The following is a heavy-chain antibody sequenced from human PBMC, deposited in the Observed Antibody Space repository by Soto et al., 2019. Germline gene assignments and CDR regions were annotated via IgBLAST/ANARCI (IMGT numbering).Heavy chain of an antibody. V-gene: IGHV3-33*01. Sequence: QVQLVESGGGVVQPGRSLRLSCAASGFTFSRYGMNWVRQAPGKGLEWVAGIGFDGNSKYYADSVKGRLTISRDNSKSTLYVQMNSLRVEDTAVYYCARGRVSYSGYGDAFEMWGQGTVVTVSS. CDR2: IGFDGNSK. CDR3: ARGRVSYSGYGDAFEM. D-gene: IGHD5-12*01. J-gene: IGHJ3*02. CDR1: GFTFSRYG.